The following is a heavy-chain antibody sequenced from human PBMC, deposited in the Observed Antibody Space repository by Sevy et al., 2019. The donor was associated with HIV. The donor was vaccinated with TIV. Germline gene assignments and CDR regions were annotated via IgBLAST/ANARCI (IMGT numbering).Heavy chain of an antibody. V-gene: IGHV3-21*01. CDR2: ISSSSTYI. Sequence: GGSLRLCCAASGFNIKTYNMNWVRQAPGKGLEWVSSISSSSTYIYYADSVKGRFTIYRDNVKNSLYRQMSSLRAEDTAVYYCAGDLVIPSTTDYFYYAMDVWGQGTTATISS. CDR3: AGDLVIPSTTDYFYYAMDV. D-gene: IGHD2-2*01. J-gene: IGHJ6*02. CDR1: GFNIKTYN.